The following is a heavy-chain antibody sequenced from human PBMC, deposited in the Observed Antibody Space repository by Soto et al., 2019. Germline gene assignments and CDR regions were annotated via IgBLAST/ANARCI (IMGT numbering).Heavy chain of an antibody. D-gene: IGHD6-6*01. CDR1: GFTFSSYW. Sequence: EVQLVESGGGLVQPGGSLRLSCAASGFTFSSYWMHRVSQAPGKGLVWVSRINSDGSRTSYADSVKGRFTISRDNAKNILALQMNRLRLEDTVVYYCARDPRSIAARQRVPDTFNIWGQGTMVTVS. V-gene: IGHV3-74*01. CDR2: INSDGSRT. J-gene: IGHJ3*02. CDR3: ARDPRSIAARQRVPDTFNI.